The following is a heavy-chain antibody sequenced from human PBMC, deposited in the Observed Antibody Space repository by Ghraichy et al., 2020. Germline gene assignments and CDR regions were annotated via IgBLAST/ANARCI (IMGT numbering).Heavy chain of an antibody. Sequence: LNISCTVSGGSISSSSYYWGWIRQPPGKGLEWIGSIYYSGSTYYNPSLKSRVTISVDTSKNQFSLKLSSVTAADTAVYYCARQGIAAPHYWGQGTLVTVSS. D-gene: IGHD6-13*01. CDR2: IYYSGST. V-gene: IGHV4-39*01. J-gene: IGHJ4*02. CDR3: ARQGIAAPHY. CDR1: GGSISSSSYY.